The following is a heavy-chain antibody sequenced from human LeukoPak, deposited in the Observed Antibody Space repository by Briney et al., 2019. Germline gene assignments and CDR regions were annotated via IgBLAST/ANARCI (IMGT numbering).Heavy chain of an antibody. J-gene: IGHJ4*02. Sequence: GASVKVSCKVSGYTLTELSMHWVRQAPGKGLEGMGGFDAEDGETIYAQKFQGRVTMTEDTSTDTAYMELSSLRSEDTAVYYCATDPMGGSGWYDDYWGQGTLVTVSS. CDR1: GYTLTELS. D-gene: IGHD6-19*01. CDR3: ATDPMGGSGWYDDY. CDR2: FDAEDGET. V-gene: IGHV1-24*01.